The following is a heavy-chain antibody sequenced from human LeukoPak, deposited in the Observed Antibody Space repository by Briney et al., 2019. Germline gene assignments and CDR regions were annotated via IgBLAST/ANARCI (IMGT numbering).Heavy chain of an antibody. CDR2: INPSGGST. CDR3: ARLPRPGRDGYGTEFDY. Sequence: GATVKISCKASGYTFTSYYMHWVRQAPGQGLEWMGIINPSGGSTSYAQKFQGRVTMTRDTSTSTVYMELSSLRSEDTAVYYCARLPRPGRDGYGTEFDYWGQGTLVTVSS. J-gene: IGHJ4*02. V-gene: IGHV1-46*01. D-gene: IGHD5-24*01. CDR1: GYTFTSYY.